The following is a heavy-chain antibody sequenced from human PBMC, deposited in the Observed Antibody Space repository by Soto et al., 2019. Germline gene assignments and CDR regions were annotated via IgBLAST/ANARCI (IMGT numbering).Heavy chain of an antibody. J-gene: IGHJ4*02. CDR3: AREDDYDILTGYFDY. CDR1: GFTFSSYA. D-gene: IGHD3-9*01. V-gene: IGHV3-30-3*01. Sequence: PGGSLRLSCAASGFTFSSYAMHWVRQAPGKGLEWVAVISYDGSNKYYADSVKGRFTISRDNSKNTLYLQMNSLRAEDTAVYYCAREDDYDILTGYFDYWGQGTLVTVSS. CDR2: ISYDGSNK.